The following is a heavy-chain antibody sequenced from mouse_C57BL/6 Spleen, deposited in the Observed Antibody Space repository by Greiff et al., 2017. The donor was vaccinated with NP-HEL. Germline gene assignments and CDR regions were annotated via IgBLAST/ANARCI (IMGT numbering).Heavy chain of an antibody. Sequence: VQLKESGAELVKPGASVKISCKASGYAFSSYWMNWVKQRPGKGLEWIGQIYPGDGDTNYNGKFKGKATLTADKSSSTAYMQLSSLTSEDSAVYFCARSGGSSPYYYAMDYWGQGTSVTVSS. D-gene: IGHD1-1*01. V-gene: IGHV1-80*01. CDR1: GYAFSSYW. CDR2: IYPGDGDT. J-gene: IGHJ4*01. CDR3: ARSGGSSPYYYAMDY.